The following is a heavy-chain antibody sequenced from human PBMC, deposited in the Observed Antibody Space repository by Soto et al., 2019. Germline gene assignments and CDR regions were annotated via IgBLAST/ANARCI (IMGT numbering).Heavy chain of an antibody. CDR1: GYTFTSYG. CDR2: ISAYNGNT. J-gene: IGHJ4*02. V-gene: IGHV1-18*01. CDR3: PSVWAAAGPFVY. Sequence: QVQLVQSGAEVKKPGASVKVSCKASGYTFTSYGISWVRQAPGQGLEWMGWISAYNGNTNYAQKLQGGVTMTPDTATSTAYMELRSRRADGTAVYCCPSVWAAAGPFVYWGPGTLGTVAS. D-gene: IGHD1-26*01.